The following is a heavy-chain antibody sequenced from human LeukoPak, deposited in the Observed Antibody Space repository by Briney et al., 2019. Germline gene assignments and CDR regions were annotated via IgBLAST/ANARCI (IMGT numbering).Heavy chain of an antibody. CDR1: GFPFSSYW. V-gene: IGHV3-7*01. Sequence: HPGGSLRLSCAASGFPFSSYWMAWVRQAPGKGLEWAASIKQDGGETFYVDSVKGRFTISRDNAKNSLYLQMNSLRAEDTAVYYCTREDHSNYNYWGQGTLVTVSS. D-gene: IGHD4-11*01. CDR3: TREDHSNYNY. CDR2: IKQDGGET. J-gene: IGHJ4*02.